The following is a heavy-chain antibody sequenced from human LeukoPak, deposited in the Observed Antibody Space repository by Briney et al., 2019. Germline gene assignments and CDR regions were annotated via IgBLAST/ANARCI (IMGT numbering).Heavy chain of an antibody. Sequence: SETLSLTCAVYGGSFSDYYWAWIRQPPGKGLERIGEINHNGGINYNPSLKSRVTLSLDTSMNHVSLRLTSVTAADTGVYYCASGFLAHFYGSSSHDYWGQGTLVSVPS. CDR3: ASGFLAHFYGSSSHDY. V-gene: IGHV4-34*01. D-gene: IGHD3-10*01. CDR1: GGSFSDYY. J-gene: IGHJ4*02. CDR2: INHNGGI.